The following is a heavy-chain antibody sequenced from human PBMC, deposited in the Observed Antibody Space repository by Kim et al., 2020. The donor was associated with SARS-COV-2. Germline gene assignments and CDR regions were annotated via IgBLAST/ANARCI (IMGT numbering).Heavy chain of an antibody. J-gene: IGHJ5*02. CDR2: IYYSGST. V-gene: IGHV4-31*03. D-gene: IGHD3-10*01. Sequence: SETLSLTCTVSGGSISSGGYYWSWIRQHPGKGLEWIGYIYYSGSTYYNPSLKSRVTISVDTSKNQFSLKLSSVTAADTAVYYCAREGGNYYYGSGSPNWFDPWGQGTLVTVSS. CDR3: AREGGNYYYGSGSPNWFDP. CDR1: GGSISSGGYY.